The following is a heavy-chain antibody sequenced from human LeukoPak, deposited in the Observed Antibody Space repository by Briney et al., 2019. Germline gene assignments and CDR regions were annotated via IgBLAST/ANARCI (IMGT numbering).Heavy chain of an antibody. CDR2: IDPSDSYT. D-gene: IGHD5-12*01. V-gene: IGHV5-10-1*01. CDR1: GYTFTNHW. J-gene: IGHJ4*02. Sequence: RGESLKISCKGSGYTFTNHWISWVRQMPGKGLEWMGKIDPSDSYTNYSPSLQGHVTISADKSIGTAYLQWSSLKASDTAMYYCARAPDSDSGYDYFDYWGQGTLVTVSS. CDR3: ARAPDSDSGYDYFDY.